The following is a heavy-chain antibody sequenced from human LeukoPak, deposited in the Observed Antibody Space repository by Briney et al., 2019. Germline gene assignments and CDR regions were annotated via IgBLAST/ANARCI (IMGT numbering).Heavy chain of an antibody. Sequence: GGSLRLSCAASGFTFSSYAMSWVRQAPGKGLEWVSAISGSGGSTYYADSVKGRFTISRDNSKNTLYLKMNSLRAEDTAVYYCAKEFTYYDFWSGYYTRSGFDYWGQGTLVTVSS. V-gene: IGHV3-23*01. CDR2: ISGSGGST. D-gene: IGHD3-3*01. CDR1: GFTFSSYA. CDR3: AKEFTYYDFWSGYYTRSGFDY. J-gene: IGHJ4*02.